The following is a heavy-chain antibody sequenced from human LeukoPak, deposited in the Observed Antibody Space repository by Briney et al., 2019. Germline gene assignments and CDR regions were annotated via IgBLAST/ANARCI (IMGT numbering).Heavy chain of an antibody. CDR3: TSTPRYGGDAFDI. V-gene: IGHV3-48*01. CDR2: ISSSSSTI. J-gene: IGHJ3*02. CDR1: GFTFSSYE. D-gene: IGHD4-17*01. Sequence: GGSLRLSCAASGFTFSSYEMNWVRQAPGKGLEWVSYISSSSSTIYYADSVKGRFTISRDNAKNSLYLQMNSLRAEDTAVYYCTSTPRYGGDAFDIWGRGTMVTVSS.